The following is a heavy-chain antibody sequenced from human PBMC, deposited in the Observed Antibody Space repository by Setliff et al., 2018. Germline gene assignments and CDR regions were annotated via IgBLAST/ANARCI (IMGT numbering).Heavy chain of an antibody. Sequence: PSETLSLTCTVSGGSISSGSYYWSWIRQPAGKGLEWIGHIYTSGRTNYNPSLKIRVPISVETSKNQFSLTLSSVTAADTAVYYCAREGGGVAMVSHWGQGTLVTVSS. D-gene: IGHD5-18*01. J-gene: IGHJ4*02. CDR3: AREGGGVAMVSH. CDR2: IYTSGRT. V-gene: IGHV4-61*09. CDR1: GGSISSGSYY.